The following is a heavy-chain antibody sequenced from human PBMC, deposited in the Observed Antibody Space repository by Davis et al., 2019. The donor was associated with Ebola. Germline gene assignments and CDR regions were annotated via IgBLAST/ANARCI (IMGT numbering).Heavy chain of an antibody. D-gene: IGHD3-10*01. CDR3: ARDPSRLITMVRGKAGGELDY. J-gene: IGHJ4*02. CDR1: GFTFSSYS. CDR2: ISSSSSYI. Sequence: GESLKISCAASGFTFSSYSMNWVRQAPGKGLEWVSSISSSSSYIYYADSVKGRFTISRDNAKNSLYLQMNSLRAEDTAVYYCARDPSRLITMVRGKAGGELDYWGQGTLVTVSS. V-gene: IGHV3-21*01.